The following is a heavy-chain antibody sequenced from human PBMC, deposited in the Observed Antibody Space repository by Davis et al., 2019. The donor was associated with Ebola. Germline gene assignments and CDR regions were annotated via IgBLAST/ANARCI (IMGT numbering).Heavy chain of an antibody. V-gene: IGHV1-18*01. Sequence: ASVKVSCKASGYTFTTFGISWVRQAPGQGLEWMGGMNPYSGNTNYAQKLQGRVTVTTDTSTSTAYMELRSLRSDDTAVYYCARVRQQQLITGDWYFDLWGRGTLVTVSS. J-gene: IGHJ2*01. CDR2: MNPYSGNT. D-gene: IGHD6-13*01. CDR3: ARVRQQQLITGDWYFDL. CDR1: GYTFTTFG.